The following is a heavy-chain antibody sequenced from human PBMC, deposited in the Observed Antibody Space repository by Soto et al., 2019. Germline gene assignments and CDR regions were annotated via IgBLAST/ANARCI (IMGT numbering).Heavy chain of an antibody. D-gene: IGHD6-19*01. Sequence: GASVKVSCKASGGTFSSYAISWVRQAPGQGLEWMGGIIPIFGTANYAQRFQGRVTITADKSTSTAYMALSNLRSEDRAGYYCAREPGLSIAVAGRVDYYYGMAAGAQGPT. V-gene: IGHV1-69*06. CDR1: GGTFSSYA. CDR2: IIPIFGTA. J-gene: IGHJ6*02. CDR3: AREPGLSIAVAGRVDYYYGMAA.